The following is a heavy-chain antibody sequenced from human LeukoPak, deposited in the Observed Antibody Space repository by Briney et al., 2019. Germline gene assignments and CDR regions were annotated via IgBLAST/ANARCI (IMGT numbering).Heavy chain of an antibody. CDR3: ARAVYYGSGSYYHYYMDV. CDR1: GGSISSSSYY. Sequence: SETLSLTCTVSGGSISSSSYYWGWIGQPPGKGRVWIGSIYYSGSTYYNPSLKSRVTISVDTSKNQYSLELSSVTAADTAVYYCARAVYYGSGSYYHYYMDVWGKGTTVTVSS. CDR2: IYYSGST. J-gene: IGHJ6*03. D-gene: IGHD3-10*01. V-gene: IGHV4-39*07.